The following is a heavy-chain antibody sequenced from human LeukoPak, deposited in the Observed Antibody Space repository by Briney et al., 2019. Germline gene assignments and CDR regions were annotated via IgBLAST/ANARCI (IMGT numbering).Heavy chain of an antibody. CDR3: AKEPKPNYVVYYYDSSGPFDY. V-gene: IGHV3-23*01. CDR1: GFTFSSYA. D-gene: IGHD3-22*01. Sequence: GGSLRLSCAVSGFTFSSYAMSWVRQAPGKGLEWVSAISGSGGSTYYADSVKGRFTISRDNSKNTLYLQMNSLRAEDTAVYYCAKEPKPNYVVYYYDSSGPFDYWGQGTLVTVSS. J-gene: IGHJ4*02. CDR2: ISGSGGST.